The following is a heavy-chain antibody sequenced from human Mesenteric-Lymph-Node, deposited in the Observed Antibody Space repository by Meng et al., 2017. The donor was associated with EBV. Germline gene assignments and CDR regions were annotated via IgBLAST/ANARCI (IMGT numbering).Heavy chain of an antibody. Sequence: QVHLQESGPGLVKPSXXXXXXCXVSGASIGSGAYFWTWIRQSPGKGLEWMGYVYYSGTTYYNPSLQSRLTISIDTSKNHFSLKLRSVTAADTAVYYCARGLPHYASGSPFDYWGQGTLVTVSS. CDR2: VYYSGTT. D-gene: IGHD3-10*01. J-gene: IGHJ4*02. CDR1: GASIGSGAYF. V-gene: IGHV4-31*03. CDR3: ARGLPHYASGSPFDY.